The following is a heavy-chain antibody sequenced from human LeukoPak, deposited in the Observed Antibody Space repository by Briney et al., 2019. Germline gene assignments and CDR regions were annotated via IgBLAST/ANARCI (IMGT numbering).Heavy chain of an antibody. J-gene: IGHJ4*02. CDR3: AKELDGSGYYGPDY. CDR2: ISGTGSRT. Sequence: GGSLRLSCAASGFTFSNYAMIWVRQAPGKGLEWIATISGTGSRTYYANSVRDRFSISRDNSRNTLYLQRSSLRVEDTAVYYCAKELDGSGYYGPDYWGRGTLVTVSS. D-gene: IGHD3-22*01. CDR1: GFTFSNYA. V-gene: IGHV3-23*01.